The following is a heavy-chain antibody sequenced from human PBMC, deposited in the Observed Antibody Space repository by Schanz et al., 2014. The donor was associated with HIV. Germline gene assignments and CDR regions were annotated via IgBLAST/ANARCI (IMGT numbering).Heavy chain of an antibody. D-gene: IGHD6-19*01. CDR1: GFTFDSYG. Sequence: QVHLVESGGGVVRPGRSLRLSCAASGFTFDSYGMHWVRQAPGKGLEWVAVISYDGTKKHYADSVKGRFTISRDDSSDTLYLQMNSLRPEDTAVYYCAKSHKHDSSDYYRFYYFGMDVWGQGTTVTVSS. V-gene: IGHV3-30*18. CDR3: AKSHKHDSSDYYRFYYFGMDV. J-gene: IGHJ6*02. CDR2: ISYDGTKK.